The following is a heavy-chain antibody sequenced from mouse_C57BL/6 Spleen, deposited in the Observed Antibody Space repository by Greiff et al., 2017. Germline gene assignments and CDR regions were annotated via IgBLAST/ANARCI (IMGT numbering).Heavy chain of an antibody. CDR1: GYTFTDYN. D-gene: IGHD1-1*01. V-gene: IGHV1-18*01. CDR3: ARRLYYRDAMDY. CDR2: INPNNGGT. J-gene: IGHJ4*01. Sequence: VQLKQSGPELVKPGASVKIPCKASGYTFTDYNMDWVKQSHGKSLEWIGDINPNNGGTIYNQKFKGKATLTVDKSSSTAYMELRSLTSEDTAVYYCARRLYYRDAMDYWGQGTSVTVSS.